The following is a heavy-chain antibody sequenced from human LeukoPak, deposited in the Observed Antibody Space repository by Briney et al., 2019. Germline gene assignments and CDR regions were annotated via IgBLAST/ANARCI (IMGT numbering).Heavy chain of an antibody. CDR3: ARRIMITFGGVIVSSDAFDI. Sequence: PSETLSLTCTVSGGSISSYYWSWIRQPPGKGLEWIGYIYYSGSTYYNPSLKSRVTISVDTSKNQFSLKLSSVTAADTAVYYCARRIMITFGGVIVSSDAFDIWGQGTMVTVSS. CDR1: GGSISSYY. V-gene: IGHV4-59*04. CDR2: IYYSGST. J-gene: IGHJ3*02. D-gene: IGHD3-16*02.